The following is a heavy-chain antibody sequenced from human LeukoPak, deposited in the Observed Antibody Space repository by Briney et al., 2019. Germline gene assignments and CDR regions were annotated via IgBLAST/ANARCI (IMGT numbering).Heavy chain of an antibody. CDR1: GYTFTSYD. CDR3: ARGARDSVFDY. CDR2: MNPNSGNT. Sequence: ASVKVSCKASGYTFTSYDINWVRQATGQGLEWMGWMNPNSGNTGYAQRFQGRVTMTRNTSISTAYMELSSLRSEDTAVYYCARGARDSVFDYGGREPLVPVSS. J-gene: IGHJ4*02. D-gene: IGHD5-24*01. V-gene: IGHV1-8*02.